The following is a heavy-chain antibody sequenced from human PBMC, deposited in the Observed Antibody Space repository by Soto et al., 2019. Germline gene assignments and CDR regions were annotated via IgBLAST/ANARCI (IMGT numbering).Heavy chain of an antibody. CDR3: ARGSVYYDFWSGPNWFDP. V-gene: IGHV4-31*03. CDR2: IYDSGST. CDR1: GGSISSGGYY. J-gene: IGHJ5*02. D-gene: IGHD3-3*01. Sequence: QVQLQESGPGLVKPSQTLSLTCTVSGGSISSGGYYWSWIRQHPGKGLEWIGDIYDSGSTYYNPSLKSRVTISVDTSKNQFSLKLSSVTAADTAVYYCARGSVYYDFWSGPNWFDPWGQGTLVTVSS.